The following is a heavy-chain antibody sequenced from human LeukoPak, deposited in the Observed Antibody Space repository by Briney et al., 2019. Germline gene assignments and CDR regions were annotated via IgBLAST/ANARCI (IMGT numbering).Heavy chain of an antibody. J-gene: IGHJ4*02. D-gene: IGHD5-24*01. CDR3: ARTIRAPAHFDY. Sequence: SETLSLTCTVYGGSISRGGYQWSWIRQQPGKGLEWIGYIYYSGSTYYNPSLKSRVTISVDTSKNQFSLKLSSVTAADTAVYYCARTIRAPAHFDYWGQGTLVTVSS. V-gene: IGHV4-31*03. CDR1: GGSISRGGYQ. CDR2: IYYSGST.